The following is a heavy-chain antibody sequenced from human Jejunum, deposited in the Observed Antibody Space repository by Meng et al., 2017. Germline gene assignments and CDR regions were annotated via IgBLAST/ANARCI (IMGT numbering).Heavy chain of an antibody. J-gene: IGHJ4*02. V-gene: IGHV4-39*07. CDR1: DDSITTYYYY. D-gene: IGHD6-13*01. CDR2: VYYSGTT. CDR3: ARDSGFSSSWYYGGYFFDS. Sequence: SETLSLTCTVSDDSITTYYYYWGWIRQSPGKGLEWIGSVYYSGTTYYNPSLKSRVSISVDTSNRQFSLQLTSVTAADTAVYYCARDSGFSSSWYYGGYFFDSWGQGMLVTVSS.